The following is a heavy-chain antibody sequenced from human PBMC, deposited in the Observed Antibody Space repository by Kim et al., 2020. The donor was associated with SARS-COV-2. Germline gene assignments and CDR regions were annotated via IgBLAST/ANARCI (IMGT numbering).Heavy chain of an antibody. V-gene: IGHV3-23*01. CDR1: GFTFSSYA. CDR3: AKFPRGAQLLHVWGIAAAGRGAFDI. J-gene: IGHJ3*02. CDR2: ISGSGGST. Sequence: GGSLRLSCAASGFTFSSYAMSWVRQAPGKGLEWVSAISGSGGSTYYADSVKGRFTISRDNSKNTLYLQMNSLRAEDTAVYYCAKFPRGAQLLHVWGIAAAGRGAFDIWGQGTMVTVSS. D-gene: IGHD6-13*01.